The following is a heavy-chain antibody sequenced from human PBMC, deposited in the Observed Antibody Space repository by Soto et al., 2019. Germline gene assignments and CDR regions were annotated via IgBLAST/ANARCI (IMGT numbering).Heavy chain of an antibody. CDR1: GYTLTELS. CDR3: ATIVHYDFWSGLRFDY. Sequence: ASVKVSCKVSGYTLTELSMHWVRQAPGKGLEWMGGFDPEDGETIYAQKFQGRVTMTEDTSTDTAYMELSSLRSEDTAVYYCATIVHYDFWSGLRFDYWGQGTLVTVSS. D-gene: IGHD3-3*01. V-gene: IGHV1-24*01. J-gene: IGHJ4*02. CDR2: FDPEDGET.